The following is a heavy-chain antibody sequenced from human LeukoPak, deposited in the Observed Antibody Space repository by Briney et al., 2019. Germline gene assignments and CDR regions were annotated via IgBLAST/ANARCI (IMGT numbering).Heavy chain of an antibody. Sequence: PGGSLRLSCAASGFTFSYYTMYWVRQAPGKGLEWVSIIGISGGGIHYADSVKGRFTISRDNSKNTLYLQMNSLRAEDTAVYYCAIDPNWGVGYWGQGVLVTVSS. V-gene: IGHV3-23*01. CDR2: IGISGGGI. CDR3: AIDPNWGVGY. CDR1: GFTFSYYT. D-gene: IGHD7-27*01. J-gene: IGHJ4*02.